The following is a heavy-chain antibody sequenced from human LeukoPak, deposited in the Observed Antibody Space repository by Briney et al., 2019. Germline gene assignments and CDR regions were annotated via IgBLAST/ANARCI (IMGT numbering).Heavy chain of an antibody. V-gene: IGHV1-18*01. J-gene: IGHJ4*02. Sequence: ASVKVSCKTSGYTFTTYAISWVRQAPGQGLEWMGWISVDSGNTNYAQKLQGRVTMTTDTSTSTAYMELRSLRSDDTAVYYCARDPTGIYFDYWGQGTLVTVSS. D-gene: IGHD3-9*01. CDR3: ARDPTGIYFDY. CDR1: GYTFTTYA. CDR2: ISVDSGNT.